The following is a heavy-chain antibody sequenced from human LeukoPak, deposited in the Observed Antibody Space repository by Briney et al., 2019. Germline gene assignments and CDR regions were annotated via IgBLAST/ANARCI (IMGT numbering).Heavy chain of an antibody. CDR3: ARVSVVRGVARFDS. V-gene: IGHV1-8*01. Sequence: ASVKVSCTASGYTFPSYDVNWVRQATGQGLEWMGWMSPNSGNTVYAQRFQGRVTMTRNTSISTAYMELSSLRSEDTAVYYCARVSVVRGVARFDSWGQGTLVTVSS. D-gene: IGHD3-10*01. CDR2: MSPNSGNT. J-gene: IGHJ4*02. CDR1: GYTFPSYD.